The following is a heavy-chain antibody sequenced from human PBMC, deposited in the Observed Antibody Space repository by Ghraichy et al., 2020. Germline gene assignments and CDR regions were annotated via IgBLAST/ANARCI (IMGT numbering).Heavy chain of an antibody. V-gene: IGHV3-33*06. Sequence: GGSLRLSCAASGFTFSSYGMHWVRQTPGKGLEWVAVIWYDGSNKYYADSVKGRFTISRDNSKNTLYLQMNSLRAEDTAVYYCAKERFGELLFWGQGTLVTVSS. J-gene: IGHJ4*02. CDR1: GFTFSSYG. CDR3: AKERFGELLF. D-gene: IGHD3-10*01. CDR2: IWYDGSNK.